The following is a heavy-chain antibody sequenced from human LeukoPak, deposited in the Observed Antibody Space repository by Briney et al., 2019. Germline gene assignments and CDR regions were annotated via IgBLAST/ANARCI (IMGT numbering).Heavy chain of an antibody. Sequence: ASVNVACTTSGYSSTTDNFAWVRQAPGQGLEWMGWINSSDDNTDYAHRFYGRITMTQANMEWRNLTADDTAAYYCVRLRGVLFDSWGQGTLVTVSS. CDR2: INSSDDNT. CDR1: GYSSTTDN. J-gene: IGHJ4*02. V-gene: IGHV1-18*01. CDR3: VRLRGVLFDS. D-gene: IGHD2-8*01.